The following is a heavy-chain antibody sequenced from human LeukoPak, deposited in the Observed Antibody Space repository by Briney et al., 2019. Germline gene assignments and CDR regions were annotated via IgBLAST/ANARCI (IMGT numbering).Heavy chain of an antibody. CDR2: IHRDGNNI. J-gene: IGHJ4*02. V-gene: IGHV3-74*01. CDR1: GFTFDTYW. Sequence: GGSLRLSCAASGFTFDTYWMHWVRQAPGKGLVWVSRIHRDGNNINYADFVQGRFTVSRDNSKNTLYLQMNSLRAEDTAVYYCAREYIGGYSYGTPGDYWGQGTLVTVSS. CDR3: AREYIGGYSYGTPGDY. D-gene: IGHD5-18*01.